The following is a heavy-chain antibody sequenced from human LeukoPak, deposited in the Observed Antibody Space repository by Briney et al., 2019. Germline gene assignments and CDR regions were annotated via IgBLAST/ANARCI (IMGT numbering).Heavy chain of an antibody. D-gene: IGHD6-13*01. CDR3: ARVTGIAAAPYDY. CDR2: IKQDGSEK. J-gene: IGHJ4*02. Sequence: GGSLRLSCAASGFTFSSYWMSWVRQAPGKGLEWVANIKQDGSEKYYVDSVKGRFTISRDNAKNSLYLQMNSLRAEDTAVYYCARVTGIAAAPYDYWGQGTLVTVSS. CDR1: GFTFSSYW. V-gene: IGHV3-7*01.